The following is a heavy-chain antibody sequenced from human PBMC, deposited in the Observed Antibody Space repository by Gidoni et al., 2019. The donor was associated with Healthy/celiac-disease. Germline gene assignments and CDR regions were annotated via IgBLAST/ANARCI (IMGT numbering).Heavy chain of an antibody. CDR1: GFSLSTSGVG. D-gene: IGHD3-22*01. J-gene: IGHJ5*02. CDR3: AHRPPSPITMIVGDSDWFDP. Sequence: QITLKESGPTLVKPTQTLTLNCTFSGFSLSTSGVGVGWIRQPPGKALEWLALIYWDDDKRYSPSLKSRLTITKDTSKNQVVLTMTNMDPVDTATYYCAHRPPSPITMIVGDSDWFDPWGQGTLVTVSS. CDR2: IYWDDDK. V-gene: IGHV2-5*02.